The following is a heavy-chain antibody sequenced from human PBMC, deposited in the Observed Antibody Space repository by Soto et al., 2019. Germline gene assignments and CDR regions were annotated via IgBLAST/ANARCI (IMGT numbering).Heavy chain of an antibody. D-gene: IGHD2-15*01. V-gene: IGHV3-11*05. CDR1: GFTFSDYY. CDR2: ISSSSSYT. CDR3: ARWLGYCSGGCCSPFRY. J-gene: IGHJ4*02. Sequence: QVQLVESGGGLVKPGGSLRLSCAASGFTFSDYYMSWIRQAPGKGLEWVSYISSSSSYTNYADSVKGRFTISRDNAKNSLYLQRNSLRAEDAAVYYCARWLGYCSGGCCSPFRYWGQGTLVTVSS.